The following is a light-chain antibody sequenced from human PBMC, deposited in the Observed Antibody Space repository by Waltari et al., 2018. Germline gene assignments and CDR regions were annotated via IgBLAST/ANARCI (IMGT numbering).Light chain of an antibody. J-gene: IGLJ7*01. V-gene: IGLV1-51*02. CDR2: ENT. Sequence: QSVLTQPPSVSAAPGQRVTISCSGGSSNIGNNYVSWYRQFPGTAPKLLIHENTARTSGIPGRFSGSKSGTSATLDITGLQAGDEADYYCGTWDSSLSGAVFGGGTHLTVL. CDR3: GTWDSSLSGAV. CDR1: SSNIGNNY.